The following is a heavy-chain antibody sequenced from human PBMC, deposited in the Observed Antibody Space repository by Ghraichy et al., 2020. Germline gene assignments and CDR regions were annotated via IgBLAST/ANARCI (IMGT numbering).Heavy chain of an antibody. V-gene: IGHV4-34*01. D-gene: IGHD2-21*01. CDR2: INHSGST. Sequence: SETLSLSCAVYGGSFSGYYWSWIRQPPGKGLEWIGEINHSGSTNYNPSLKSRVTISVDTSKNQFSLKLSSVTAADTAVYYCARGSNIWGGGDWGQGTLVTVSS. CDR3: ARGSNIWGGGD. J-gene: IGHJ4*02. CDR1: GGSFSGYY.